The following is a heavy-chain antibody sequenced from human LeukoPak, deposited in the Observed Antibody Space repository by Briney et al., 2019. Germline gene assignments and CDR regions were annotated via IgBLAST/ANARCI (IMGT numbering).Heavy chain of an antibody. CDR2: IYYSGST. Sequence: SETLSLTCTVSGGSISSSSYYWGWIRQPPGKGLEWIGSIYYSGSTYYNPSLKSRVTISVDTSKNQFSLKLSSVTAADTAVYYCARTRVTTIDYWGQGTLVTVSS. D-gene: IGHD4-17*01. CDR1: GGSISSSSYY. V-gene: IGHV4-39*01. J-gene: IGHJ4*02. CDR3: ARTRVTTIDY.